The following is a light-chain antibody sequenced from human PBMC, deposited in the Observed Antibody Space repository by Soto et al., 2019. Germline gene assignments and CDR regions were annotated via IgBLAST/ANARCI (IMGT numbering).Light chain of an antibody. CDR1: SSDVGRYNY. CDR3: SSYTISSTQV. CDR2: EVT. V-gene: IGLV2-14*01. J-gene: IGLJ1*01. Sequence: SVLTQPASVSGSPGQSITFSCTGTSSDVGRYNYVSWYQHHPGKAPKLLTSEVTNRPSGVSNRFSGSKSGNTASLTISGLRAEDEADYYCSSYTISSTQVFGTGTKVTVL.